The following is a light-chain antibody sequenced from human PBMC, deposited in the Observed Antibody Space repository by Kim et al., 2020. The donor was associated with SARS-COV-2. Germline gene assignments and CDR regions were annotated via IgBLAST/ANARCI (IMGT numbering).Light chain of an antibody. V-gene: IGKV3-20*01. Sequence: APRLVMYGASTRATGIPDRFSGSGSGTXFTLTISRLEPEDFAVYYCQLYGRQQYGRSLFTFGPGTKVDIK. CDR2: GAS. J-gene: IGKJ3*01. CDR3: QLYGRQQYGRSLFT.